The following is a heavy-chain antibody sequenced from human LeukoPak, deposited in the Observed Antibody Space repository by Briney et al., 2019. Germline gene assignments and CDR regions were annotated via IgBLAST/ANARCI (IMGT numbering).Heavy chain of an antibody. V-gene: IGHV1-18*01. CDR2: ISGYNGNT. CDR3: AKDYSGSGSVHFEH. Sequence: ASVNVSCKASGYTFGSYGVTWVRQAPGQGLEWMGWISGYNGNTNLAQKFQGRVSLTTDTSATTAYMEQRSLTSDDTAVYYCAKDYSGSGSVHFEHWGQGTLVTVFS. CDR1: GYTFGSYG. D-gene: IGHD3-10*01. J-gene: IGHJ4*02.